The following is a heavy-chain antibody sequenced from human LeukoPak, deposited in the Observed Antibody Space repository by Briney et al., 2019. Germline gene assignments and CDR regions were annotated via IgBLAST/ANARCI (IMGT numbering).Heavy chain of an antibody. CDR3: AKSTLETTGNRGLFGSRVPPPYFDY. Sequence: GGSLRLSCAVSGLTFTDNYMSWVRQAPGKGLEWVSVIYPDGSTYHADSVKGRFTISRDNFKNTLYLQMNTLRAEDTAVYYCAKSTLETTGNRGLFGSRVPPPYFDYWGQGTLVTVSS. CDR2: IYPDGST. V-gene: IGHV3-53*01. CDR1: GLTFTDNY. D-gene: IGHD1-1*01. J-gene: IGHJ4*02.